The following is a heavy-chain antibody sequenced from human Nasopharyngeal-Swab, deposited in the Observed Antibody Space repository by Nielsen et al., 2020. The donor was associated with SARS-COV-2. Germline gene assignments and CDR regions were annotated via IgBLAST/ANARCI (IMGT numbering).Heavy chain of an antibody. CDR3: ARDFQNYYGSGSYPWDY. Sequence: GGSLRLSCAASGFTFSSYGMHWVRQAPGKGLEWVAVIWYDGSNKYYADSVKGRFTISRDNSKNTLYLQMNSLRAEDTAVYYCARDFQNYYGSGSYPWDYWGQGTLVTVSS. CDR1: GFTFSSYG. D-gene: IGHD3-10*01. J-gene: IGHJ4*02. V-gene: IGHV3-33*01. CDR2: IWYDGSNK.